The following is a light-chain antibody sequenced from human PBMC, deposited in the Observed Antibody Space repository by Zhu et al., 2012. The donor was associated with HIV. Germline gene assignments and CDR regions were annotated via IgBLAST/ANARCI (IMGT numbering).Light chain of an antibody. CDR1: QSIGSY. Sequence: PGERATLSCRASQSIGSYLAWYQQKPGQAPRLLMYDASNRATGISARFSGSGSGTEFTLTISSVQSGDFAVYYCQQYNNWPPWTFGQGTKVEIK. J-gene: IGKJ1*01. CDR3: QQYNNWPPWT. CDR2: DAS. V-gene: IGKV3D-15*01.